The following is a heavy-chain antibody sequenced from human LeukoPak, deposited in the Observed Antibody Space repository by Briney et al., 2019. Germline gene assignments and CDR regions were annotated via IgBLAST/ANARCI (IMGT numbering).Heavy chain of an antibody. Sequence: PGGSLRLSCAASGFTVSSNYMSWVRQAPGKGLEWVSVICSGGSTYYADSVKGRFTISRDNSKNTLYLQMNSLRAEDTAVYYCARAGSGNPLLAVAWDYWGQGTLVTVSS. CDR1: GFTVSSNY. J-gene: IGHJ4*02. V-gene: IGHV3-53*01. CDR3: ARAGSGNPLLAVAWDY. D-gene: IGHD6-19*01. CDR2: ICSGGST.